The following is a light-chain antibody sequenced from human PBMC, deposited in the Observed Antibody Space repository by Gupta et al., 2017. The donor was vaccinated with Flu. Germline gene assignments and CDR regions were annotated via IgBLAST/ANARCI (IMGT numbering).Light chain of an antibody. V-gene: IGLV1-44*01. J-gene: IGLJ3*02. CDR2: SNV. Sequence: QSVLTQPPSASGTPGQRVTISCSGSNSNIGSNSVHWYQQLQGTEAKGLIVSNVKRPSGVTDRFLCYRAGNYASRETRGLQSEDEADDSWVASDGRLRAGVFGGGTKLTVL. CDR1: NSNIGSNS. CDR3: VASDGRLRAGV.